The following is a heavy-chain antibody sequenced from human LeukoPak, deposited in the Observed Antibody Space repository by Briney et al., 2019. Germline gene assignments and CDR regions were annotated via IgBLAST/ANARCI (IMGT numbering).Heavy chain of an antibody. J-gene: IGHJ4*02. CDR1: GGSISSSSYY. Sequence: SETLSLTCTVSGGSISSSSYYWGWIRQPPGKGLEWIGSIYYSGSTYYNPSLKSRVTISVDTSKNQFSLKLSSVTAADTAVYYCARDPFWSGLYYFDYWDQGTLVTVSS. D-gene: IGHD3-3*01. CDR2: IYYSGST. V-gene: IGHV4-39*07. CDR3: ARDPFWSGLYYFDY.